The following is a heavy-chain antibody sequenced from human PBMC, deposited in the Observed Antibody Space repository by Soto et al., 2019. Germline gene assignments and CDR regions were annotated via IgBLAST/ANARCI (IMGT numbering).Heavy chain of an antibody. CDR2: MNPNSGNT. CDR1: GYTFTSYD. CDR3: ARVRGYCSGGGCYDAFDI. Sequence: ASVKVSCKASGYTFTSYDINWVRQATGQGLEWVGWMNPNSGNTGYAQKFQGRVTMTRNTSISTAYMELSSLRSEDTAVYYCARVRGYCSGGGCYDAFDIWGQGTMVTVSS. V-gene: IGHV1-8*01. J-gene: IGHJ3*02. D-gene: IGHD2-15*01.